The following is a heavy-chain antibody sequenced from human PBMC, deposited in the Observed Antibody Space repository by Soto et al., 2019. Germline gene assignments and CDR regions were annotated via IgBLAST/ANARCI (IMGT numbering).Heavy chain of an antibody. D-gene: IGHD4-17*01. CDR1: GFTFTSYG. V-gene: IGHV3-33*01. Sequence: GGSLRLSCAAAGFTFTSYGMHWFLQAQGKGLEWVAVIWYDGSNKCYADSVKGRFTISRDNSKNTLYLQMNSLRAEDTAVYYCARDLYDYGVWEFRYWGQGT. CDR3: ARDLYDYGVWEFRY. CDR2: IWYDGSNK. J-gene: IGHJ4*02.